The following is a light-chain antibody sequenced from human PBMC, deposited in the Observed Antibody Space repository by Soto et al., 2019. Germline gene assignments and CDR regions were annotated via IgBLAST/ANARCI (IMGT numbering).Light chain of an antibody. Sequence: QSVLTQPASVSGSPGQSITISCTGTSSDIGNYDLVSWYQQHPGRASRLLIHGVTTRPSGISDRFSASKSGLTASLTISGLQPEDEADYYCSSFTSNRIYVFGPGTKSPS. CDR2: GVT. CDR3: SSFTSNRIYV. CDR1: SSDIGNYDL. J-gene: IGLJ1*01. V-gene: IGLV2-14*02.